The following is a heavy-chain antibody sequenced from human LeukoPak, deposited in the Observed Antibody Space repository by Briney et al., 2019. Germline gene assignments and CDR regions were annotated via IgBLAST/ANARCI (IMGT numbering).Heavy chain of an antibody. D-gene: IGHD5-18*01. CDR2: IYYSGST. CDR1: GGSISDYY. CDR3: ARGGYSYGL. J-gene: IGHJ4*02. Sequence: SETLSLTCTVSGGSISDYYWSWIRQPPGKGLEWIGCIYYSGSTNYNPSLKSRVTISVDTSKNQFSLKLRSVTAADTAVYYCARGGYSYGLWGQGTLVTVSS. V-gene: IGHV4-59*01.